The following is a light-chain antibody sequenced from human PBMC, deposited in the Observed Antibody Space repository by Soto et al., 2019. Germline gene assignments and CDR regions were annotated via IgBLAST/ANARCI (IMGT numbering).Light chain of an antibody. CDR2: GAS. Sequence: EIVVTQSPGSVSFSPLERGTLSCRASQSVASRNLAWYQQKSGQAPRLLIYGASSRAIHTPDRFSGSGSGTDFTLTISGLEPEDFAVYYCQHFGNSLWTFGQGTRWIS. CDR3: QHFGNSLWT. CDR1: QSVASRN. V-gene: IGKV3-20*01. J-gene: IGKJ1*01.